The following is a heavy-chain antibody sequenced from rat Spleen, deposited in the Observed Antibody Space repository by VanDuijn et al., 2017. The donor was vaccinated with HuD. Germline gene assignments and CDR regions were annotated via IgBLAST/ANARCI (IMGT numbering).Heavy chain of an antibody. CDR1: GLSFSNYD. V-gene: IGHV5-25*01. J-gene: IGHJ4*01. CDR2: IRYDGSST. Sequence: EVQLVESGGGSVQPGRSMRLSCAVSGLSFSNYDMAWVRQAPTKGLEWVASIRYDGSSTYYRDSVKGRFTISRDNAKSTLYLQMDSLRSEDTATYYCATNYPYYIMDAWGQGASVTVSS. D-gene: IGHD1-4*01. CDR3: ATNYPYYIMDA.